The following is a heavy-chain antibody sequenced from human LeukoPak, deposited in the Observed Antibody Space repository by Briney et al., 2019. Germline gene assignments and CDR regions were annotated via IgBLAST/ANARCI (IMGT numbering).Heavy chain of an antibody. J-gene: IGHJ4*02. V-gene: IGHV3-23*01. CDR1: GFTFSSYA. D-gene: IGHD5-18*01. Sequence: GGSLRLSCAASGFTFSSYAMSWVRQAPGKGLEWVSAISGSGGSTYYADSVKGRFTISRDNSKNTLYLQMNSLRAEDTAVYYCARGRGGYSYGAFDYWGQGTLVTVSS. CDR2: ISGSGGST. CDR3: ARGRGGYSYGAFDY.